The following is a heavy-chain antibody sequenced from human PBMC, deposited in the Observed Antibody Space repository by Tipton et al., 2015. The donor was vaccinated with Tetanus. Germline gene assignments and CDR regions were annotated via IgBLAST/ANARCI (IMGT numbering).Heavy chain of an antibody. CDR3: ARQKGY. CDR2: IYPHDSST. V-gene: IGHV5-51*01. Sequence: VQLVQSGAEMKKPGESLKVSCKTSGYSFPHSWIGWVRQTPGEGLEWMGIIYPHDSSTRYNPSFEGQVTFSVDKSTDTAYLRWTSLKASDSAMYYCARQKGYWGQGTLVTVSS. J-gene: IGHJ4*02. CDR1: GYSFPHSW.